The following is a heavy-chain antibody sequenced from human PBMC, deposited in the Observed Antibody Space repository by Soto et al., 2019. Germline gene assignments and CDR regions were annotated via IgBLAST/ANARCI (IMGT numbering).Heavy chain of an antibody. CDR3: ARQGLLWFGEFSDY. CDR2: IYYSGST. V-gene: IGHV4-39*01. D-gene: IGHD3-10*01. Sequence: SETLSLTCTFSCGSIISSSYYWGWIRQPPGKGLEWIGSIYYSGSTYYNPSLKSRVTISVDTSKNQFSLKLSSVTAADTAVYYCARQGLLWFGEFSDYWGQGTLVTVPQ. CDR1: CGSIISSSYY. J-gene: IGHJ4*02.